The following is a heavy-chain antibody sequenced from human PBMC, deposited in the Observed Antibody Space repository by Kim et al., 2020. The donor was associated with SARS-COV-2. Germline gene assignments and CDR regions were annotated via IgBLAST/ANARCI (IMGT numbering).Heavy chain of an antibody. Sequence: GASLQLSCAASGFTFSDSAMYWVRQASGKGLEWVGRIRSKTNSYATAYDVSVKGRFIISRDDSKNTAYLQMNSLKTEDTAIYYCTRVPPYSNSWWDAFDIWGQGTMVTVSS. D-gene: IGHD6-13*01. J-gene: IGHJ3*02. CDR3: TRVPPYSNSWWDAFDI. CDR2: IRSKTNSYAT. CDR1: GFTFSDSA. V-gene: IGHV3-73*01.